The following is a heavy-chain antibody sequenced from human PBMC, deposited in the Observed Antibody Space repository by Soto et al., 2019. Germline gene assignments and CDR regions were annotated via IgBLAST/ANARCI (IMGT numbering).Heavy chain of an antibody. D-gene: IGHD3-10*01. V-gene: IGHV1-58*01. J-gene: IGHJ6*02. CDR3: AGYYYGSGSPAYYYYGMDV. CDR2: IVVGSGNT. CDR1: GFTFTNSA. Sequence: SVKVSCKASGFTFTNSAVQWVRQARGQRLEWIGWIVVGSGNTNYAQKFQGRVTITRDTSASTAYMELSSLRSEDTAVYYCAGYYYGSGSPAYYYYGMDVRGQGTTVTVSS.